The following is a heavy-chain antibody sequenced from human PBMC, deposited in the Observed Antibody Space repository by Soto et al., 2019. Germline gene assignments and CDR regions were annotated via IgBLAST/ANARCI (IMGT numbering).Heavy chain of an antibody. J-gene: IGHJ4*02. Sequence: EVQLVESGGALVQPGGSLRLSCAASGFKFSIYSMNWVRQAPGKGLEWSAYITSDTKTIKYADSVKGRFTISRDNAKNSVYLQINSLSDEDTAVYYCARSVEGQFDYGGQGTVVSVSS. CDR2: ITSDTKTI. V-gene: IGHV3-48*02. D-gene: IGHD6-19*01. CDR1: GFKFSIYS. CDR3: ARSVEGQFDY.